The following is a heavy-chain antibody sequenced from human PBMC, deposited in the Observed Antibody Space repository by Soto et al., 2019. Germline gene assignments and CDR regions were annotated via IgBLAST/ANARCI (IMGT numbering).Heavy chain of an antibody. CDR1: GGTFNSYD. Sequence: QVQLVQSGAEVKKPGSSMKVSCKASGGTFNSYDINWVRQAPGQGLEWMGGIIPIVETPKYAQKFQGRVTITADESTNTVYMELSSLRSEDTAMYYCARLSRPNYYDTSGFFKDNWFDPWGQGPLVTVSS. CDR2: IIPIVETP. D-gene: IGHD3-22*01. V-gene: IGHV1-69*01. CDR3: ARLSRPNYYDTSGFFKDNWFDP. J-gene: IGHJ5*02.